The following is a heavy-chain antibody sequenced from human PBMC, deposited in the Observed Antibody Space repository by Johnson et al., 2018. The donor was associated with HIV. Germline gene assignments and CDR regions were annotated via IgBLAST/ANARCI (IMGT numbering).Heavy chain of an antibody. CDR2: ISGSGGST. J-gene: IGHJ3*02. D-gene: IGHD1-26*01. Sequence: VQLVESGGGLIQPGGSLRLSCAASGFTVSSNYMSWVRQAPGKGLEWVSAISGSGGSTYSADSVKGRFTISRDNSKNTLYLQMNSLRAEDTAVYYCAKSSRVSTTFDAFDIWGQGPMVTVSS. V-gene: IGHV3-23*04. CDR3: AKSSRVSTTFDAFDI. CDR1: GFTVSSNY.